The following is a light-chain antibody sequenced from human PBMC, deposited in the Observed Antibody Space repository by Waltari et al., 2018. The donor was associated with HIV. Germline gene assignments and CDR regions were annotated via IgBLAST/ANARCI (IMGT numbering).Light chain of an antibody. CDR2: EAS. CDR1: QSVSSY. J-gene: IGKJ4*02. CDR3: QQRSNWPPL. V-gene: IGKV3-11*01. Sequence: EIVLTQSPATLSLSPGERATLSCRASQSVSSYLAWYQQKPGQAPRLLIYEASNRATGIPARFSGSGSGTDFTLTISSLEPEDFAVYYCQQRSNWPPLFGGGTKVEIK.